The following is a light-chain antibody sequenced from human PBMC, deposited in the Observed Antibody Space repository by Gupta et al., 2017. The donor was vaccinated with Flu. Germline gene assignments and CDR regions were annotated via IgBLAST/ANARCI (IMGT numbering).Light chain of an antibody. V-gene: IGKV3-11*01. CDR3: QERIDWEWT. Sequence: EIVLTQSPATLSLSPGERFTLSCRASQSVSRYLNWYQQKPGQAPRLLIYDASNTATGIPARISGRASGADFSLIISMLDPEDFGVYSIQERIDWEWTFGQGTKVEIK. CDR2: DAS. CDR1: QSVSRY. J-gene: IGKJ1*01.